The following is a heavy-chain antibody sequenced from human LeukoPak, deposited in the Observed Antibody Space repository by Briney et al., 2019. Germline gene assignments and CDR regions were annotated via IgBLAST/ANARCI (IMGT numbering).Heavy chain of an antibody. CDR2: IYHSGST. D-gene: IGHD3-10*01. J-gene: IGHJ4*02. V-gene: IGHV4-4*02. Sequence: NSSETLSLTCAVSGGSISSGNWWSWVRQPPGKGLEWIGEIYHSGSTNYNPSLKSRVTISADKSKNQFSLKLSSMTAADTAVYYCARYRGANGYYFDYWGQGTLVTVSS. CDR1: GGSISSGNW. CDR3: ARYRGANGYYFDY.